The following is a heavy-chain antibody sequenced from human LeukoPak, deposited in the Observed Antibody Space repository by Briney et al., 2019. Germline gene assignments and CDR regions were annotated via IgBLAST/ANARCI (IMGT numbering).Heavy chain of an antibody. J-gene: IGHJ4*02. CDR1: GFTFSSYA. D-gene: IGHD6-6*01. Sequence: GGSLRLSCAASGFTFSSYAMSWVRQAPGKGLEWVSAISGSGGSTYYADSVKGQFTISRDNSKNTLYLQMNSLRAEDTAVYYCAKAFLRILSSSLNDYWGQGTLVTVSS. CDR2: ISGSGGST. CDR3: AKAFLRILSSSLNDY. V-gene: IGHV3-23*01.